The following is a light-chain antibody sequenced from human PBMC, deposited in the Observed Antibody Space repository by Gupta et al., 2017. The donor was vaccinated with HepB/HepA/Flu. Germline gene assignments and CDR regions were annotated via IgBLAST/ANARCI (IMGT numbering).Light chain of an antibody. CDR1: QSVSSY. J-gene: IGKJ1*01. V-gene: IGKV3-11*01. Sequence: EIVLTQSPATLSLSPGERATLSCRASQSVSSYLAWYQQTPGQAPRLLIYDASNRATGIPARFSRSGSGTDFTLTISSLEPEDFAVYYCQQRSNWPWTFGQGTKVKSN. CDR2: DAS. CDR3: QQRSNWPWT.